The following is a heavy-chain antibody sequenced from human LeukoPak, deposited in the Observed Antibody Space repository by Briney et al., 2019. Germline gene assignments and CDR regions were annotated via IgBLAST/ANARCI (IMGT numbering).Heavy chain of an antibody. V-gene: IGHV3-33*01. CDR1: GFTFNSYG. CDR3: ARDRQLEPIDY. CDR2: IWYDGSNK. D-gene: IGHD1-1*01. Sequence: GGSLRLSCAASGFTFNSYGMHWVRQAPGKGLEWVAVIWYDGSNKYYADSVKGRFTISRDNSKNTLYRQMNSLRAEDTAVYYCARDRQLEPIDYWGQGTLVTVSS. J-gene: IGHJ4*02.